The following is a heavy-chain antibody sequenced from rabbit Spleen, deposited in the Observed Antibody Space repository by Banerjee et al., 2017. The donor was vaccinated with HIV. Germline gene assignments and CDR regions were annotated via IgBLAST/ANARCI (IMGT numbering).Heavy chain of an antibody. CDR1: GFSFSVSHW. V-gene: IGHV1S45*01. CDR3: ARLIGSSGGNYDL. Sequence: QEQLEESGGDLVKPEGSLTLTCTASGFSFSVSHWICWVRQAPGKGLEWIACIGDGSSGNTRYASWAKGRFTISKTSSTTVTLQMTSLTVADTATYFCARLIGSSGGNYDLWGPGTLVTVS. CDR2: IGDGSSGNT. D-gene: IGHD1-1*01. J-gene: IGHJ6*01.